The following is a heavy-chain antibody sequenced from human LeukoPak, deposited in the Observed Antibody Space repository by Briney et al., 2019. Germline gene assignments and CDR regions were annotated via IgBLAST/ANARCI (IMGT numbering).Heavy chain of an antibody. Sequence: SETLSLTCTVSGGSISSYYWSWLRQPPGRGLEWIGYIYTSGSTNYNPSLKSRVTISVDTSKNQFSLKLSSVTAADTAVYYCARHTLWFGYMDVWGKGTTVTVSS. CDR3: ARHTLWFGYMDV. J-gene: IGHJ6*03. V-gene: IGHV4-4*09. CDR2: IYTSGST. CDR1: GGSISSYY. D-gene: IGHD3-10*01.